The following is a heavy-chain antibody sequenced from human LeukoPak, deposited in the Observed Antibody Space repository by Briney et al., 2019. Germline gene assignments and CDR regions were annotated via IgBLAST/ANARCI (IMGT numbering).Heavy chain of an antibody. Sequence: PSETLSLTCSGSGGSIRSDYWSWIRQPPGKGLEWIGYISYNGITNYNPSLKSRLTMSVDTSKSQFSLKLSSLTAADTAVYYCARDRVAGFGPRFDPWGPGTLVTVSS. CDR2: ISYNGIT. CDR1: GGSIRSDY. V-gene: IGHV4-59*01. D-gene: IGHD6-19*01. J-gene: IGHJ5*02. CDR3: ARDRVAGFGPRFDP.